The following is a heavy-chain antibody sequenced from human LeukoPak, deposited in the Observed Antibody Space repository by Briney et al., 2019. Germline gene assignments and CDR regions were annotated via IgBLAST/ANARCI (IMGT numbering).Heavy chain of an antibody. CDR1: GGTFSSYA. CDR3: ARDQSSYRRYSSCWDWLNWFDP. D-gene: IGHD6-19*01. CDR2: IIPIFGTA. J-gene: IGHJ5*02. Sequence: SVKVSCKASGGTFSSYAISWVRQAPGQGLEWMGGIIPIFGTANYAQKFQGRVTITTDESTSTAYMELSSLRSEDTAVYYCARDQSSYRRYSSCWDWLNWFDPWGQGTLVTVSS. V-gene: IGHV1-69*05.